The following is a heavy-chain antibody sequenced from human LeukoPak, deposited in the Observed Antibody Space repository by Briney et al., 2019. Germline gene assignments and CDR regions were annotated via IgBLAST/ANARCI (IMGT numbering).Heavy chain of an antibody. CDR1: GGSISSYY. J-gene: IGHJ4*02. D-gene: IGHD2-15*01. CDR3: ARGPPYLLFDY. Sequence: SETLSLTCTVSGGSISSYYWSWIRQPPGKGLGWIGYIYYSGSTNYNPSLKSRVTISVDTSKNQFSLKLSSVTAADTAVYYCARGPPYLLFDYWGQGTLVTVSS. V-gene: IGHV4-59*01. CDR2: IYYSGST.